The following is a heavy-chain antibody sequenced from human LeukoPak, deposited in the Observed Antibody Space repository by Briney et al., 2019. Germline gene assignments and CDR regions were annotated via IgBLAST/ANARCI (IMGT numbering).Heavy chain of an antibody. J-gene: IGHJ6*02. Sequence: GGSLRLSCVASGFTFSSYWMHWVRQDPRKGLVWVSRINGDGRNINYADSVRGRFTISRDIAKNTLYLQMNTLRVEDTAVYYCTRDLMDYDVSTGLHHYYMDVWGQGTTVTVSS. V-gene: IGHV3-74*01. CDR1: GFTFSSYW. CDR3: TRDLMDYDVSTGLHHYYMDV. CDR2: INGDGRNI. D-gene: IGHD3-9*01.